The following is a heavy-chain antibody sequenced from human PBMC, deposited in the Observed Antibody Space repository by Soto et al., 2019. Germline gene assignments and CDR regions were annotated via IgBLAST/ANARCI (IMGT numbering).Heavy chain of an antibody. CDR1: GFTFSTYA. Sequence: GGSLRLSCAASGFTFSTYAMSWVRQAPGKGLEWVSAIGEGGFSTQYAASVKGRFTISRDNSKNILYLQMNILRAEDTAVYYCPKDLQSRDYESYSHYWCQAPLLTVSS. CDR3: PKDLQSRDYESYSHY. D-gene: IGHD4-17*01. V-gene: IGHV3-23*01. J-gene: IGHJ4*02. CDR2: IGEGGFST.